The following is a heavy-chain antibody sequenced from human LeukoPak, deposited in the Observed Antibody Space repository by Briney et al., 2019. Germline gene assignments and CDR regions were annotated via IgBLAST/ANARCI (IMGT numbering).Heavy chain of an antibody. Sequence: PGGSLRLSCAASGFTFSSYWMSWVRQAPGKGLEWVANIKQDGSEKYYVDSVKGRFTISRDNAKNSLYLQMNSLRAEDTAVYYCAREGWATMIAVLDAFDIWGKGQWSPSLQ. V-gene: IGHV3-7*01. J-gene: IGHJ3*02. D-gene: IGHD3-22*01. CDR1: GFTFSSYW. CDR3: AREGWATMIAVLDAFDI. CDR2: IKQDGSEK.